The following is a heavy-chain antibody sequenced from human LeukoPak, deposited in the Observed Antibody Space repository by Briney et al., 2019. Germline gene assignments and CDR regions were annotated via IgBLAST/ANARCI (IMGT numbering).Heavy chain of an antibody. V-gene: IGHV4-34*01. D-gene: IGHD5-24*01. Sequence: SETLSLTCAVYGGSFSGYYWSWIRQPPGKGLEWIGEINHSGSTNYNPSLKSRVTISVDTSKNQFSLKLSSVTAADTAVYYCARRNRELVALDYWGQGTLVTVSS. CDR2: INHSGST. CDR3: ARRNRELVALDY. CDR1: GGSFSGYY. J-gene: IGHJ4*02.